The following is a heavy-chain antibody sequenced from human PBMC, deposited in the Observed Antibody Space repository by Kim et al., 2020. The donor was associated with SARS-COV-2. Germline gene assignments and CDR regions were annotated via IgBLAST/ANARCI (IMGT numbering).Heavy chain of an antibody. J-gene: IGHJ4*02. V-gene: IGHV3-48*02. CDR3: AKSKNYYFDY. CDR2: ISSTSSIV. CDR1: GFTFSSYS. Sequence: GGSLRLSCVASGFTFSSYSMNLVRQAPGRGLEWLSYISSTSSIVYYADSVKGRFIISRDNGKNSLYLQMNSLRDEDTAVYYCAKSKNYYFDYWGQGTLVTVSS. D-gene: IGHD1-7*01.